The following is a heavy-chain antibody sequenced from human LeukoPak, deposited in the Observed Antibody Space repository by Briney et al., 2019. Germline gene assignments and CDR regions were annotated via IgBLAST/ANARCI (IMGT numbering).Heavy chain of an antibody. CDR1: GGSISSYY. Sequence: SETLSLTCTVSGGSISSYYWSWIRQPPGKGLELREDIHHSGTTNYNPSLKSRVTISVDKSKNQFSLNLTSVTAADTAVYYCARAFLVGYSPEQYSLDYWGQGTLVTVSS. CDR3: ARAFLVGYSPEQYSLDY. CDR2: IHHSGTT. V-gene: IGHV4-59*12. D-gene: IGHD2-15*01. J-gene: IGHJ4*01.